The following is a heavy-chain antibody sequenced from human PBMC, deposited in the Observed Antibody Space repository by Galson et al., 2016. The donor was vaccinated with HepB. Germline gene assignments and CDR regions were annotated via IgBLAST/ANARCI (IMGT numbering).Heavy chain of an antibody. CDR1: GDSISSSNW. CDR2: IYHSGST. V-gene: IGHV4-4*02. J-gene: IGHJ5*02. Sequence: ETLSLTCAVPGDSISSSNWWTWVRQPPGKRPEWIGEIYHSGSTFYNPSLGSRVTISVDKSSNQFSLNLTSVTAADTAVYYCVRVKGGCSSHSCVFDPWGQGTLVTVSS. CDR3: VRVKGGCSSHSCVFDP. D-gene: IGHD2-2*01.